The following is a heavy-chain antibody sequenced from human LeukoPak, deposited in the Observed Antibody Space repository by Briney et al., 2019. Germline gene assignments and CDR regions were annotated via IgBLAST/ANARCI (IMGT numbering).Heavy chain of an antibody. CDR3: AREDDSSSWYGEDYYYYYMDV. Sequence: GGSLRLSCAASGFTFSGFWMSWVRQAPGKGLEFVANIKPDGSVKHYVDSVGGRFTISRDNAKNSVYLQMSSLRAEDTAVYYCAREDDSSSWYGEDYYYYYMDVWGKGTTVTVSS. V-gene: IGHV3-7*01. D-gene: IGHD6-13*01. J-gene: IGHJ6*03. CDR2: IKPDGSVK. CDR1: GFTFSGFW.